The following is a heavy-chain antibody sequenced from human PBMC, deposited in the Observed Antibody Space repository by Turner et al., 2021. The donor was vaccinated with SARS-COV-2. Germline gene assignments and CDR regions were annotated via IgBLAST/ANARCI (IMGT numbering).Heavy chain of an antibody. Sequence: EVQLVESGGGLVQPGGSLRLSCAASGLTVSSNYMSWVRQAPGKGLEWVSVIYSGGSTYYADSVKGRFTISRDNSKNTLYLQITSLRAEDTAVYYCAREAAAGNFHGWFDPWGQGTLVTVSS. J-gene: IGHJ5*02. CDR3: AREAAAGNFHGWFDP. D-gene: IGHD6-13*01. CDR1: GLTVSSNY. CDR2: IYSGGST. V-gene: IGHV3-66*01.